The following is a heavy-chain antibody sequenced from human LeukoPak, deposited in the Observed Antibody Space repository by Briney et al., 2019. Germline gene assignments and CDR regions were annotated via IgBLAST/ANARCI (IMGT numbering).Heavy chain of an antibody. V-gene: IGHV3-7*01. J-gene: IGHJ4*02. CDR2: IKQDESEK. Sequence: GGSLRLSCAASGFTFSNYWMSWVRQAPEKGLEWVANIKQDESEKFYVDSVKGRFTISRDNAKNSLYLQMNSLRAEDTAVYYCARDPSGSDFDYWGQGTLVTVSS. CDR3: ARDPSGSDFDY. CDR1: GFTFSNYW. D-gene: IGHD5-12*01.